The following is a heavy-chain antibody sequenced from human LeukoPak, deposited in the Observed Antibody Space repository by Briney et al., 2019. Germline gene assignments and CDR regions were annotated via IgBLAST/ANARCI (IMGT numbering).Heavy chain of an antibody. D-gene: IGHD4-23*01. V-gene: IGHV1-2*02. J-gene: IGHJ4*02. CDR1: GYTFTDYH. Sequence: ASVKVSCKASGYTFTDYHIHWVRQAPGQGLEWMGWIGPNRGGTDYAQKCQGRVTMTRDTSISTAYLVLSRLASDDTAVYYCARANTIMTTVVTSFDSWGQGTLVTVSS. CDR3: ARANTIMTTVVTSFDS. CDR2: IGPNRGGT.